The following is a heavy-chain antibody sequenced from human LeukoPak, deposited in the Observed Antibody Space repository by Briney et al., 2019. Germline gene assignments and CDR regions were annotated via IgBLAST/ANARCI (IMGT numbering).Heavy chain of an antibody. CDR1: GYTFTSYD. V-gene: IGHV1-2*02. D-gene: IGHD4-11*01. CDR3: ARDREGTTVTTDFDY. CDR2: INPNSGGT. Sequence: ASVKVSCKASGYTFTSYDINWVRQATGQGLEWMGWINPNSGGTNYAQKFQGRVTMTRDTSISTAYMELSRLRSDDTAVYYCARDREGTTVTTDFDYWGQGTLVTVSS. J-gene: IGHJ4*02.